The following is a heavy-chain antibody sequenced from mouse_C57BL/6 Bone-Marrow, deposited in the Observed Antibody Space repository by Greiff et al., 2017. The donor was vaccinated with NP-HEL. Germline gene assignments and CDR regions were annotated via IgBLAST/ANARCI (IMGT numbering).Heavy chain of an antibody. J-gene: IGHJ4*01. Sequence: EVQLQQSGPELVQPGASVKISCKASGYSFTDYNMNWVKQSNGKSLEWIGVINPNYGTTSYNQKFKVKATLTVDQSSSPAYMQRNSLTAEDSAVYYCARERYGGSYYAMDYWGQGTSVTVSS. CDR2: INPNYGTT. CDR3: ARERYGGSYYAMDY. V-gene: IGHV1-39*01. CDR1: GYSFTDYN. D-gene: IGHD1-1*01.